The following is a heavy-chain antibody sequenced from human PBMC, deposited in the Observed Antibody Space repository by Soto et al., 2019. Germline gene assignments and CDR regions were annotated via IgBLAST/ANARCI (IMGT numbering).Heavy chain of an antibody. CDR3: ARLGYYYGSGSYYLSRYYGMDV. CDR2: IYPGDSDT. CDR1: GYSFTSYW. J-gene: IGHJ6*02. Sequence: PGESLKISCKGSGYSFTSYWIGWVRQIPGKGLEWMGIIYPGDSDTRYSPSFQGQVTISADKSISTAYLQWSSLKASDTAMYYCARLGYYYGSGSYYLSRYYGMDVWGQGTTVTVS. V-gene: IGHV5-51*01. D-gene: IGHD3-10*01.